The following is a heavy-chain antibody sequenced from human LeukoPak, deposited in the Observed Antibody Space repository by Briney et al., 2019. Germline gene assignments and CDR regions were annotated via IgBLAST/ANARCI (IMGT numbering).Heavy chain of an antibody. J-gene: IGHJ5*02. Sequence: PGGSLRLSCAASGFTFSSYAMSWVRQAPGKGLEWVSAISGSGGSTYYADSVKGRFTISRDNSKNTLYLQMNSLRAEDTAVYYCAATRTYYYDSSGSTYNWFDPWGQGTLDTVSS. V-gene: IGHV3-23*01. CDR2: ISGSGGST. CDR1: GFTFSSYA. CDR3: AATRTYYYDSSGSTYNWFDP. D-gene: IGHD3-22*01.